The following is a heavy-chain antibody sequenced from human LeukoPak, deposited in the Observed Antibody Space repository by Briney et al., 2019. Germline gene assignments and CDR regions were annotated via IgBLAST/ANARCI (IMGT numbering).Heavy chain of an antibody. V-gene: IGHV3-21*01. J-gene: IGHJ5*02. D-gene: IGHD2-2*01. Sequence: KPGGSLRLSCAASGFTFSGYSMNWVRQAPGKGLEWVSSISSSSSYIYYADSVTGRFTISRDNAKNPLYLQMNSLRAEDTAVYYCARDNLDADQLLQFDPWGQGTLVTVSS. CDR1: GFTFSGYS. CDR3: ARDNLDADQLLQFDP. CDR2: ISSSSSYI.